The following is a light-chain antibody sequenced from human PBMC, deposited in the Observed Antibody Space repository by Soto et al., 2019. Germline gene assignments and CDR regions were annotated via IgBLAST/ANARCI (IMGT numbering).Light chain of an antibody. J-gene: IGLJ1*01. CDR1: SSDVGGYNY. Sequence: QSVLTQPRSVSGSPGQSVTISCTGTSSDVGGYNYVSWYQQHPGKAHKLMIYDVSKRPSGVPDRFSGSKSGNTASLTISGLQAEDEADYYCCSYAGSYTYVFGTGTKGTVL. CDR2: DVS. V-gene: IGLV2-11*01. CDR3: CSYAGSYTYV.